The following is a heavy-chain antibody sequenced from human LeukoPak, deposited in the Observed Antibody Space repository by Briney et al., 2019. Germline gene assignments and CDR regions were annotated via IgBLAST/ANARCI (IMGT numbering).Heavy chain of an antibody. CDR2: LNGDGSDP. D-gene: IGHD3-22*01. Sequence: GGSLRLSCAASGFSFSTSWMYWVRQAPGKGLLWVSRLNGDGSDPSYANSVKGRFTISRDNAKNALYLQMNSLRAEDTAVYYCAKTSNYYDSSGGAFDIWGQGTMVTVSS. CDR3: AKTSNYYDSSGGAFDI. J-gene: IGHJ3*02. V-gene: IGHV3-74*01. CDR1: GFSFSTSW.